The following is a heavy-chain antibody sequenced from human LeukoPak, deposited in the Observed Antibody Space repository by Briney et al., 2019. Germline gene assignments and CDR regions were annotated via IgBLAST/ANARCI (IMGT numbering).Heavy chain of an antibody. J-gene: IGHJ4*02. D-gene: IGHD3-22*01. CDR3: AKEGDYYDSSGYPNYFDY. CDR1: GFTFSSYG. Sequence: PGGSLRLSCAASGFTFSSYGMHWVRQAPGKGLEWVSAISGSGGSTYYADSVKGRFTISRDNSKNTLYLQMNSLRAEDTAVYYCAKEGDYYDSSGYPNYFDYWGQGTLVTVSS. V-gene: IGHV3-23*01. CDR2: ISGSGGST.